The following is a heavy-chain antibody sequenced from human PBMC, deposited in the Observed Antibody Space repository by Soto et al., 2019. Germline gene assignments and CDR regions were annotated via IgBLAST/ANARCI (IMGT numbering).Heavy chain of an antibody. D-gene: IGHD6-13*01. J-gene: IGHJ4*02. CDR1: GGTFSTYA. Sequence: QVHLVQSGAEVKKPGSSLKVSCKASGGTFSTYAISWVRQAPGQGLEWMGGVIPIFGTANYAQKFQGRVTITADGSTRTAYMELSSLRSEDTAVYYCATERRPKSSWRGPCDYWGQGTLVTVSS. CDR2: VIPIFGTA. CDR3: ATERRPKSSWRGPCDY. V-gene: IGHV1-69*01.